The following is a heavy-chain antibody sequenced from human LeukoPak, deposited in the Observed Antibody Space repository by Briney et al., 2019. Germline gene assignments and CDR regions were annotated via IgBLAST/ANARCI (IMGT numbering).Heavy chain of an antibody. D-gene: IGHD2-21*01. J-gene: IGHJ4*02. CDR1: GYTFTSYD. Sequence: ASVKVSCKASGYTFTSYDFNWARQATGQRPEWMGWMSPNSGDTGYAQRFQDRVTMTRNTSISTAYMELSSLRSDDTAVYYCARVGEGPYYFDYWGQGTLVTVSS. V-gene: IGHV1-8*01. CDR2: MSPNSGDT. CDR3: ARVGEGPYYFDY.